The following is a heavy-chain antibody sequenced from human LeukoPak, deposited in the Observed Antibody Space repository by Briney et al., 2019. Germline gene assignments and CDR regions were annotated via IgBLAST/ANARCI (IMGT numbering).Heavy chain of an antibody. CDR3: AAWIAETTQEFNS. D-gene: IGHD1-7*01. V-gene: IGHV3-7*01. Sequence: GGSLRLSCAASGFTFSTYGMHWVRQAPGKGLEWVANIKPDGSEEKYVDSVKGRFTISRDNAKTSLFLHMNSLRAEDSAIYYCAAWIAETTQEFNSWGQGTLVTVSS. CDR1: GFTFSTYG. J-gene: IGHJ4*02. CDR2: IKPDGSEE.